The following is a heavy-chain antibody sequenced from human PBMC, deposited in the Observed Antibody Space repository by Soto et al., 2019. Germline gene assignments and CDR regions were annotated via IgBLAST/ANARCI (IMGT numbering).Heavy chain of an antibody. CDR2: ISGSGGST. Sequence: GGSLRLSCAASGFTFSSYAMSWVRQAPGKWLEWVSAISGSGGSTYYADSVKGRFTISRDNSKNTLYLQMNSLRAEDTAVYYCVKDESINWYSGHFRHWGQGTLVTVSS. V-gene: IGHV3-23*01. D-gene: IGHD6-13*01. CDR3: VKDESINWYSGHFRH. J-gene: IGHJ1*01. CDR1: GFTFSSYA.